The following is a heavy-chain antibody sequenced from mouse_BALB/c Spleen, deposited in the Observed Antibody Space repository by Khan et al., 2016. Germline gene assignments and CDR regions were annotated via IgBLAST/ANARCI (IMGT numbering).Heavy chain of an antibody. CDR3: VIDFYYCGRGGCFDV. D-gene: IGHD1-1*01. V-gene: IGHV10S3*01. CDR2: IRSKSNNYAT. J-gene: IGHJ1*01. Sequence: EVQLLETGGGLVQPKGSLKLSCAASGFTFNTNAMNWVRQAPGKGLEWVARIRSKSNNYATYYADSVKDRFTISRDDSQSILYLQMNNLKTEDTAMYYSVIDFYYCGRGGCFDVWGAGTTVTVSS. CDR1: GFTFNTNA.